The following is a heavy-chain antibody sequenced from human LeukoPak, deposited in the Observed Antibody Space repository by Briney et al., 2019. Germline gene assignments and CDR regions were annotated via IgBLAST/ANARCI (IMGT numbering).Heavy chain of an antibody. V-gene: IGHV4-59*01. D-gene: IGHD3-10*01. Sequence: SETLSLTCTVSDGSISSYYWSWIRQPPGKGLEWIGYIYYSGSTNYNPSLKSRVTISVDTSKNQFSLKLSSVTAADTAVYYCARDPGRWFGELDYWGQGTLVTVSS. CDR1: DGSISSYY. CDR3: ARDPGRWFGELDY. J-gene: IGHJ4*02. CDR2: IYYSGST.